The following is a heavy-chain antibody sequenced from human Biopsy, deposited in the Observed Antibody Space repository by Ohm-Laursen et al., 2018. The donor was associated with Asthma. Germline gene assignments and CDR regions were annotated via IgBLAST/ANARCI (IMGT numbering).Heavy chain of an antibody. CDR3: ASESYLRGFGHTLDL. CDR2: ILSDGGEP. V-gene: IGHV3-33*01. CDR1: GFAFRHYA. Sequence: SLRLSCSASGFAFRHYALHWVRQAPGKGLEWVAFILSDGGEPSYADSVKGRFSISRDNSKSTVYLQMNSLRAGDTAVYYCASESYLRGFGHTLDLWGQGTQVTFS. J-gene: IGHJ5*02. D-gene: IGHD5-12*01.